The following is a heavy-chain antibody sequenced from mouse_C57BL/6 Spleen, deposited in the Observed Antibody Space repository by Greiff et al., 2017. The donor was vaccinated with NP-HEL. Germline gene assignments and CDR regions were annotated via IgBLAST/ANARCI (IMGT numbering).Heavy chain of an antibody. CDR3: TMPTPYDAMDY. Sequence: EVMLVESGAGLVKPGGSLKLSCEASGFTFTSYAMPWVRQTPEQRLGWIAYISTGGDYTYYADTVKGRFTISRDNARNTLYLHMSSLKSEDTAMYYCTMPTPYDAMDYWGQGTSVTVSS. D-gene: IGHD6-1*01. CDR2: ISTGGDYT. CDR1: GFTFTSYA. J-gene: IGHJ4*01. V-gene: IGHV5-9-1*02.